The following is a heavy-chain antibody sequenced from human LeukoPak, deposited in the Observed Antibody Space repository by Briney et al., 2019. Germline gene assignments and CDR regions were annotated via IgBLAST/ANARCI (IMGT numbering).Heavy chain of an antibody. CDR1: GGSFSGYY. V-gene: IGHV4-34*01. CDR3: ARARYGYEGRGFDY. D-gene: IGHD5-18*01. Sequence: SETLSLTCAVYGGSFSGYYWSWIRQPPGKGLEWIGEINHSGSTNYNPSLKSRVTISVDTSKNQFSLKLSSVTAADTAVYYCARARYGYEGRGFDYWGQGTLVTVSS. J-gene: IGHJ4*02. CDR2: INHSGST.